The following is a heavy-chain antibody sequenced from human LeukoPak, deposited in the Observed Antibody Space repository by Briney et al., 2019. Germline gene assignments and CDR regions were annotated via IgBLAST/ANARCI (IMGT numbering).Heavy chain of an antibody. CDR1: GYTFTGYY. CDR3: AIEIESYYYDSSGAFDY. Sequence: PGASVKVSCKASGYTFTGYYMHWVRQAPGQGLEWMGWINPNSGGTNYAQKFQGRVTMTRDTSISTAYMELSRLRSDDTAVYYCAIEIESYYYDSSGAFDYWGQGTLVTVSS. CDR2: INPNSGGT. V-gene: IGHV1-2*02. D-gene: IGHD3-22*01. J-gene: IGHJ4*02.